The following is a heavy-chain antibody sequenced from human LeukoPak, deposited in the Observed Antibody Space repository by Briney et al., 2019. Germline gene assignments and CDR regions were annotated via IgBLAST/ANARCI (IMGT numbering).Heavy chain of an antibody. Sequence: SETLSLTCTVSGGSISSYYWSWIRQPPGKGLEWIGYIYHSGSTNYNPSLKSRVTISVDTSKNQFSLKLSSVTAADTAVYYCAREAYYYDSSGYLHDAFDIWGQGTMVTVSS. CDR2: IYHSGST. CDR1: GGSISSYY. J-gene: IGHJ3*02. V-gene: IGHV4-59*01. D-gene: IGHD3-22*01. CDR3: AREAYYYDSSGYLHDAFDI.